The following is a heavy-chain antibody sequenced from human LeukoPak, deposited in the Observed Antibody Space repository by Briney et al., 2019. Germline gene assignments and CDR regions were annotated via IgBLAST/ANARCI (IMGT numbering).Heavy chain of an antibody. CDR1: GFTFSGYG. D-gene: IGHD3-22*01. Sequence: GGSLRLSCAASGFTFSGYGMSWVRQAPGKGLEWVSAISGSGGSTYYADSVKGRFTISRDNSKNTLYLQMNSLRAEDTAVYYCAKGSYDSSGLFDYWGQGTLVTVSS. CDR2: ISGSGGST. J-gene: IGHJ4*02. V-gene: IGHV3-23*01. CDR3: AKGSYDSSGLFDY.